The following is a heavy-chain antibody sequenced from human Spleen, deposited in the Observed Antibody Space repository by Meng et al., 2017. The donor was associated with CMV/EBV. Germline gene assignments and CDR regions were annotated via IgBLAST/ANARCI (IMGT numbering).Heavy chain of an antibody. Sequence: SETLSLTCTVSGGSIRNYYWNWVRQAPGKGLEWIGYIYHTGSTNYNPSLKSRVTISVDTSKNQFSLKVSSVTAADTAVYYCASTAGGYYDFWSGWFDPWGQGTLVTVSS. CDR2: IYHTGST. D-gene: IGHD3-3*01. CDR1: GGSIRNYY. J-gene: IGHJ5*02. CDR3: ASTAGGYYDFWSGWFDP. V-gene: IGHV4-59*01.